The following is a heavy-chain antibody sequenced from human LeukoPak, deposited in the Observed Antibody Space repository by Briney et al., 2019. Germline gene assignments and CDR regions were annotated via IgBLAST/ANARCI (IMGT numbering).Heavy chain of an antibody. CDR1: GGSFSGYY. CDR2: INHSGST. V-gene: IGHV4-34*01. D-gene: IGHD3-3*01. Sequence: SETLSLTCAVYGGSFSGYYWSWIRQPPGKGLEWIGEINHSGSTNYNPSLKSRVTISVDTSKNQFSLKLSSVTAADTAVYYCAXXAGITIFGVDDYWGQGTLVTVSS. CDR3: AXXAGITIFGVDDY. J-gene: IGHJ4*02.